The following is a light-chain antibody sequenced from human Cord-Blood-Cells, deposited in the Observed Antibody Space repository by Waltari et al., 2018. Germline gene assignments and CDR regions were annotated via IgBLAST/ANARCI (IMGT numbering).Light chain of an antibody. J-gene: IGLJ2*01. V-gene: IGLV2-14*01. CDR3: SSYTSSSTLV. CDR1: SSDVGGYNY. CDR2: DVS. Sequence: QSALTQPASVSGSPGQSITISCTGTSSDVGGYNYVSWYQQHPGKAPKLTIYDVSNRPSGVSSLFSGAKSDNTASLTISGLQAEDEADYYCSSYTSSSTLVFGGGTKLTVL.